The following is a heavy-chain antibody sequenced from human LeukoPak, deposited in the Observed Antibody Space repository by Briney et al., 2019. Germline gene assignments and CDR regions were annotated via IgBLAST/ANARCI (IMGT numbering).Heavy chain of an antibody. CDR3: TRGGRNTSYYWYY. V-gene: IGHV3-48*02. CDR2: ISSSSLTI. CDR1: GFTFSSYS. J-gene: IGHJ4*02. D-gene: IGHD1-26*01. Sequence: GGSLRLSCAASGFTFSSYSMNWVRQAPGKGLEWVSLISSSSLTIYYTDSVRGRFTISRDNAENSVYLRMNSLRDEDTAVYYCTRGGRNTSYYWYYWGQGTLVTVSS.